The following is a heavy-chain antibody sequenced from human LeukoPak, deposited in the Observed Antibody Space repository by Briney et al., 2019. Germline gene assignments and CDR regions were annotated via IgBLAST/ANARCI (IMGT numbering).Heavy chain of an antibody. CDR1: GFTFKLYW. Sequence: GGPLRLSCAASGFTFKLYWMHWVRQVPGKRPVWVSRINDDGSDTIYADSVRGRFTISRDDAKNTVYLQMNNLRAEDTAVYYCARELRSPDAFDIWGQGTMVTVSS. CDR3: ARELRSPDAFDI. J-gene: IGHJ3*02. CDR2: INDDGSDT. V-gene: IGHV3-74*01.